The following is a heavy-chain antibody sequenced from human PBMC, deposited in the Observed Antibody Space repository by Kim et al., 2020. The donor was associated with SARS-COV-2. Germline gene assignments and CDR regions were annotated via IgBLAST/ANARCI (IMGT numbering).Heavy chain of an antibody. Sequence: SETLSLTCTVSGGSISSSSYYWGWIRQPPGKGLEWIGSIYYSGSTYYNPSLKSRVTISVDTSKNQFSLKLSSVTAADTAVYYCARQGDDILTGSTFDYWG. J-gene: IGHJ4*01. V-gene: IGHV4-39*01. CDR2: IYYSGST. CDR1: GGSISSSSYY. CDR3: ARQGDDILTGSTFDY. D-gene: IGHD3-9*01.